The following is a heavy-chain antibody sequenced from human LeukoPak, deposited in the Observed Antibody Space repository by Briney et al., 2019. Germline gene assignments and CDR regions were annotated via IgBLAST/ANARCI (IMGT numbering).Heavy chain of an antibody. CDR1: GYTFTRYC. J-gene: IGHJ4*02. V-gene: IGHV1-18*01. CDR3: ARLSVTDYVWGS. CDR2: ISAYNGNT. Sequence: ASVNVSYKASGYTFTRYCIRWVGQAPGQALEWLGWISAYNGNTNYALKLHRRDTMTTDTTTSTAYMELRSLRSDDTAVYYCARLSVTDYVWGSWGQGTLVTVSS. D-gene: IGHD3-16*01.